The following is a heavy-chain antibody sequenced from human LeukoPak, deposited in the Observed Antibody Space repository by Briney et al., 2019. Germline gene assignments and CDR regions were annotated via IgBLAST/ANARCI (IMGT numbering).Heavy chain of an antibody. D-gene: IGHD4-17*01. CDR3: ARDYPVAQTTVTPDY. Sequence: PGGSLRLSCAASGFTFSSCSMNWVRQAPGKGLEWVSSISSSSSYIYYADSVKGRFTISRDNAKNSLYLQMNSLRAEDTAVYYCARDYPVAQTTVTPDYWGQGTLVTVSS. CDR1: GFTFSSCS. V-gene: IGHV3-21*01. J-gene: IGHJ4*02. CDR2: ISSSSSYI.